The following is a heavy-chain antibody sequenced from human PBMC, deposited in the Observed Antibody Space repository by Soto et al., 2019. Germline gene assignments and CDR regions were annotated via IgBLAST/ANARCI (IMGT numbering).Heavy chain of an antibody. CDR1: SRSFRDYY. Sequence: SETLSLTCAVYSRSFRDYYWTWIRQPLGKGLEFIGEINHSGTTHYNPSLKSRVTVSVDTSKNHFSLKMKSVTAADTAVYYCARSTTSTDFPYYFDFWGQGTMVTVYS. CDR3: ARSTTSTDFPYYFDF. V-gene: IGHV4-34*01. D-gene: IGHD2-21*01. J-gene: IGHJ4*02. CDR2: INHSGTT.